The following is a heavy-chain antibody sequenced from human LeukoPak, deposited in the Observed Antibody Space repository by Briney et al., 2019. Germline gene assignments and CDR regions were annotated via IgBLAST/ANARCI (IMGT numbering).Heavy chain of an antibody. CDR2: IKQDGSEK. Sequence: PGGSLRLSCAASGFTFSSYSMNWVRQAPGKGLEWVANIKQDGSEKYYVDSVKGRFTISRDNAKNSLYLQMNSLRAEDTAVYYCARTSYGNYYYYYMDVWGKGTTVTVSS. CDR3: ARTSYGNYYYYYMDV. CDR1: GFTFSSYS. V-gene: IGHV3-7*01. D-gene: IGHD4-17*01. J-gene: IGHJ6*03.